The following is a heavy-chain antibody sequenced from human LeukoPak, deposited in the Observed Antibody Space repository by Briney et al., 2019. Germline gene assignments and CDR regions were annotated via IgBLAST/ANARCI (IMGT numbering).Heavy chain of an antibody. CDR2: ISGSGGST. D-gene: IGHD5-24*01. CDR3: AKDSTSRDGYT. Sequence: GGSLRLSCSASGFTFSSYAMSWVRQAPGKGLEWVSAISGSGGSTYYADSVKGRFPISRDNSKNTLYLQMNSLRAEDTAVYYCAKDSTSRDGYTWGQGTLVTVSS. V-gene: IGHV3-23*01. J-gene: IGHJ5*02. CDR1: GFTFSSYA.